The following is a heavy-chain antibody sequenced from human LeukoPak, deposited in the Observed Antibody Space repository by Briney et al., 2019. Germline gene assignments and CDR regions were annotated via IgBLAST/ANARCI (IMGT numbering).Heavy chain of an antibody. CDR3: AKGGFGELLISSGFDY. D-gene: IGHD3-10*01. CDR2: ISWNSGSI. J-gene: IGHJ4*02. V-gene: IGHV3-9*01. CDR1: GFTFSSYA. Sequence: GRSLRLSCAASGFTFSSYAMHWVRQAPGKGLEWVSGISWNSGSIGYADSVKGRFTISRDNAKNSLYLQMNSLRAEDTALYYCAKGGFGELLISSGFDYWGQGTLVTVSS.